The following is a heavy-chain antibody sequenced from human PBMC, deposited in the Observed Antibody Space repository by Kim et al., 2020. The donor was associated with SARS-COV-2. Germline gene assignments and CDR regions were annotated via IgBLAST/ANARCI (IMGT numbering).Heavy chain of an antibody. Sequence: RFTISRDNSKNTLYLQMNSLRAEDTAVYYCAKVGFGVVIRWYGGNFYFDYWGQGTLVTVSS. J-gene: IGHJ4*02. V-gene: IGHV3-23*01. D-gene: IGHD3-3*01. CDR3: AKVGFGVVIRWYGGNFYFDY.